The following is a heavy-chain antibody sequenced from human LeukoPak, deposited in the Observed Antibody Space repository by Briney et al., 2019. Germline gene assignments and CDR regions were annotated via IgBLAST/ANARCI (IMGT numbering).Heavy chain of an antibody. CDR2: ISGYNGNT. J-gene: IGHJ3*02. D-gene: IGHD2-15*01. CDR3: ARDRGCSGGSCYSGAFDI. Sequence: ASVKVSCKASGYIFTNYHINWVRQAPGQGLEWMGWISGYNGNTKYAQKLQGRVTMTRDMSTSTVYMELSSLRSEDTAVYYCARDRGCSGGSCYSGAFDIWGQGTMVTVSS. CDR1: GYIFTNYH. V-gene: IGHV1-18*01.